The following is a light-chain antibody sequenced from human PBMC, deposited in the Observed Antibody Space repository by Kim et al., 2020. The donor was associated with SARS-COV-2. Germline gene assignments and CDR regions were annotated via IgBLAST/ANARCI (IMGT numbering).Light chain of an antibody. CDR2: GKN. J-gene: IGLJ3*02. Sequence: LEQTVRITCQGDSLRSYYASWYQQKPGQAPVLVFYGKNNRPSGIPDRFSGSYSGNTASLTITAAQAEDEADYYCNSRESSANHWMFGGGTKLTVL. CDR1: SLRSYY. V-gene: IGLV3-19*01. CDR3: NSRESSANHWM.